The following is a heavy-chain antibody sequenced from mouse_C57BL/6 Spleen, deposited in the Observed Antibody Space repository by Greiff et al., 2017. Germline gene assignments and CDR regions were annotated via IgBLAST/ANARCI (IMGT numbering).Heavy chain of an antibody. J-gene: IGHJ1*03. CDR3: AKSSYYYGSTHWYFDV. V-gene: IGHV2-5*01. CDR2: IWRGGST. D-gene: IGHD1-1*01. Sequence: ESGPGLVQPSQSLSITCTVSGFSLTSYGVHWVRQSPGKGLEWLGVIWRGGSTDYNAAFMSRLSITKDNSKSQVFFKMNSLQADDTAIYYCAKSSYYYGSTHWYFDVWGTGTTVTVSS. CDR1: GFSLTSYG.